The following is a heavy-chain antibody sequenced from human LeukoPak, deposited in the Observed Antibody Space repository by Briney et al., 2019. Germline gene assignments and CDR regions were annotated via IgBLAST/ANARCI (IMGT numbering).Heavy chain of an antibody. CDR2: INPSGGST. D-gene: IGHD5-12*01. V-gene: IGHV1-46*01. Sequence: ASVKVSCKASGYTFTSYYMHWVRQAPGQGLEWMGIINPSGGSTSYAQKLQGRVTMTTDTSTSTAYMELRSLRSDDTAVYYCARTYSGYDKDAFDYWGQGTLVTVSS. J-gene: IGHJ4*02. CDR1: GYTFTSYY. CDR3: ARTYSGYDKDAFDY.